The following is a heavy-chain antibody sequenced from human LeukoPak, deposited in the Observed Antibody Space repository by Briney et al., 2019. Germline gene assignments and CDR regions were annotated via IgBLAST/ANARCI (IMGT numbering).Heavy chain of an antibody. CDR2: IYYSGST. Sequence: SETLSLTCTVSGRSISSYYWSWIRQPPGKGLEWIGYIYYSGSTNYNPSLKSRVTISVDTSKNQFSLKLSSVTAADTAVYYCARVEGVGLLWFGEFPYGMDVWGKGTTVTVSS. V-gene: IGHV4-59*01. CDR3: ARVEGVGLLWFGEFPYGMDV. D-gene: IGHD3-10*01. J-gene: IGHJ6*04. CDR1: GRSISSYY.